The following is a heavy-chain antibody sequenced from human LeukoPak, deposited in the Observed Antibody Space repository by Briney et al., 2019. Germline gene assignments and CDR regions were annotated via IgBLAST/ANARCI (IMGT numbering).Heavy chain of an antibody. Sequence: GGSLRLSCAASGFTFSSYSMNWVRQAPGKGLEWVSSISSSSSYIYYADSVKGRFTIPRDNAKNSLYLQMNSLRAEDTAVYYCARPSVSQDYFDYWGQGTLVTVSS. CDR2: ISSSSSYI. J-gene: IGHJ4*02. CDR3: ARPSVSQDYFDY. CDR1: GFTFSSYS. V-gene: IGHV3-21*01.